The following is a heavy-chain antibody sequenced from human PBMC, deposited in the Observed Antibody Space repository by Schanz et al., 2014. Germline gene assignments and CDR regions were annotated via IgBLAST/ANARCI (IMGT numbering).Heavy chain of an antibody. J-gene: IGHJ3*02. CDR1: GLTFTSAW. CDR2: INGDGSRT. CDR3: AKSDAFDI. V-gene: IGHV3-74*02. Sequence: EVQLLESGGGLVQPGGSLRLSCATSGLTFTSAWMHWVRQAPGKGLVWVSRINGDGSRTAYADSVKGRFTISRDNAKNTLYLQMNSLRAEDTAVYYCAKSDAFDIWGQGTLVTVSS.